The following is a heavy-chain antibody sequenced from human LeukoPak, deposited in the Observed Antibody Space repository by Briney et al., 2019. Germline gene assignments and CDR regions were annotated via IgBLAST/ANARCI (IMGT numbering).Heavy chain of an antibody. V-gene: IGHV3-30*04. CDR1: GFTFSSYE. J-gene: IGHJ4*02. CDR2: ISYDGSNK. CDR3: ARDPAFIAARPRYFDY. D-gene: IGHD6-6*01. Sequence: GGSLRLSCAASGFTFSSYEMNWDRQAPGKGLEWVAVISYDGSNKYYADSVKGRFTISRDNSKNTLYLQMNSLRAEDTAVYYCARDPAFIAARPRYFDYWGQGTLVTVSS.